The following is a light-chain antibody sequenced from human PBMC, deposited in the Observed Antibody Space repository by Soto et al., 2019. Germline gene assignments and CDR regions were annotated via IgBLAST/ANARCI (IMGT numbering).Light chain of an antibody. J-gene: IGKJ5*01. CDR3: QQYNNWPFS. CDR2: DVS. Sequence: EIVMTQSPATLSVSSGESANLXXRAGQGVTPNFAWYQQKSGQSPRLXIYDVSTRATGVPARFSGTGAETDFTLTISGLQSDDSAVYFCQQYNNWPFSFGQGTRLEIK. V-gene: IGKV3-15*01. CDR1: QGVTPN.